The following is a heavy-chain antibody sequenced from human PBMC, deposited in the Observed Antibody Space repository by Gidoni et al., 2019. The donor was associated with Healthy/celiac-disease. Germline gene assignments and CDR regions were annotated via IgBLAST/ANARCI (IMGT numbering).Heavy chain of an antibody. Sequence: QVELVESGGGVVQPGRSLRLTCAASGCTVSSYGINWVRQAPGKGLEWVAVISYDGSNKYYANSVKGRFTISRDNSKYTLYLQMNSLRAEDTAVYYCAKDLILTGYSTYYGMDVWGQGTTVTVSS. V-gene: IGHV3-30*18. CDR2: ISYDGSNK. J-gene: IGHJ6*02. CDR1: GCTVSSYG. CDR3: AKDLILTGYSTYYGMDV. D-gene: IGHD3-9*01.